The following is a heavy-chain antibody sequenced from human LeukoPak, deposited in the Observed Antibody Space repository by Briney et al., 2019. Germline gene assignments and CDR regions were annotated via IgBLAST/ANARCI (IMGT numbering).Heavy chain of an antibody. V-gene: IGHV3-7*01. Sequence: GGSLRLACAASGFTFSSFWMSWVRQAPGKGLEWVANIKQEGSEKYYVGSVKGRFTISRDDARNSLYLQMNSLRAEDTAVYFCARGFELDYWGQGTLVTVSS. CDR1: GFTFSSFW. J-gene: IGHJ4*02. CDR2: IKQEGSEK. CDR3: ARGFELDY.